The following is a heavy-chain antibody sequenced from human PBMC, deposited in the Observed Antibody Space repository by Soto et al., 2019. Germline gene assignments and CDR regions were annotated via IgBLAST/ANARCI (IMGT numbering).Heavy chain of an antibody. J-gene: IGHJ5*02. V-gene: IGHV4-34*01. CDR1: GTSISSTY. CDR3: ARHVSSTWEHWFDP. D-gene: IGHD6-13*01. Sequence: PSETLSLTCAVSGTSISSTYWGWICQPPGKGLEWIGEVNHSGSTNYNPSLKSRVTISVDTSKNQFSLKLDSVTAADTAVYYCARHVSSTWEHWFDPRGQGALVTVSS. CDR2: VNHSGST.